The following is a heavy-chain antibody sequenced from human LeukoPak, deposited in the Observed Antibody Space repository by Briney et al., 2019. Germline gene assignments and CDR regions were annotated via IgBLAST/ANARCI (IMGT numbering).Heavy chain of an antibody. CDR3: ARSPPYSGSSCDY. Sequence: GESLKISCKGSGYSFSSYWIGWVRQMPGKGLEWMGIIYPGDSDTRYSPSFQGQVTISVDKSISTAYLQWSSPKASDTAMYYCARSPPYSGSSCDYWGQGTLVSVSS. J-gene: IGHJ4*02. CDR2: IYPGDSDT. V-gene: IGHV5-51*01. D-gene: IGHD1-26*01. CDR1: GYSFSSYW.